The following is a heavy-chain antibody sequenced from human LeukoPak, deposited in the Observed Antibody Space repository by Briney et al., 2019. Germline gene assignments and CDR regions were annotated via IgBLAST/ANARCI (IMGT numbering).Heavy chain of an antibody. CDR3: ARGFSYNHFDY. V-gene: IGHV3-74*01. CDR1: GFTFRTYC. D-gene: IGHD5-24*01. J-gene: IGHJ4*02. Sequence: GGSLRLSCAASGFTFRTYCMHWVRQAPGKGLVWVSHIKSDGSATTYADSVKGRFTISRDNAKNTLYLQMNSLRAEDMAVYYCARGFSYNHFDYWGQGTLVTVSS. CDR2: IKSDGSAT.